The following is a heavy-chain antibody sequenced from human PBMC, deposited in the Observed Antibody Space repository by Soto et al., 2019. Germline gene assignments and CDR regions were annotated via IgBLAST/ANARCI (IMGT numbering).Heavy chain of an antibody. V-gene: IGHV7-4-1*01. J-gene: IGHJ4*02. CDR2: INPNTGNP. CDR3: ARDRASGSFDY. D-gene: IGHD1-26*01. Sequence: QVQLVQSGSESMQPGASVKVSCKGSGYNFNSHSXXXXXQAPXXGLEWMGWINPNTGNPTYEQGFTGRFVFSVDTSVSTVYLQIFSLKADDSAVYYCARDRASGSFDYWGQGTLVTVSS. CDR1: GYNFNSHS.